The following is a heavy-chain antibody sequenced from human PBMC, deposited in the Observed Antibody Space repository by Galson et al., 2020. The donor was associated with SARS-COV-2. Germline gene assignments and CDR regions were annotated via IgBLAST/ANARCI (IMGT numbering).Heavy chain of an antibody. V-gene: IGHV4-30-2*01. D-gene: IGHD1-26*01. Sequence: PSETLSLTCAVSGGSVSSGAFSWSWFRQPQGQGLEWIGYIYDSPNTYYNPSLKSRVSISVDRSKNQFSLNLSSVTAADTAVYYCARGQQTELLTPFDFWGQGTLVTVSS. CDR3: ARGQQTELLTPFDF. CDR1: GGSVSSGAFS. J-gene: IGHJ4*02. CDR2: IYDSPNT.